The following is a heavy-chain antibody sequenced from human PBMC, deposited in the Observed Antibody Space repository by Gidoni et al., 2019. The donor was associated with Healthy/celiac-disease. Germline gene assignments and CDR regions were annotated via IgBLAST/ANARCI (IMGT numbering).Heavy chain of an antibody. CDR2: IWYDGRNK. V-gene: IGHV3-33*01. D-gene: IGHD3-22*01. CDR1: GFTFSSSG. J-gene: IGHJ4*02. Sequence: QVQLVESGGGVVQPGRSLRLSCAASGFTFSSSGMHWVRQAPGKGLEWVAVIWYDGRNKYYADSVKGRFTISRDNSKNTLYLQMNSLRAEDTAVYYCAREGDMYYYDSSGYLSYWGQGTLVTVSS. CDR3: AREGDMYYYDSSGYLSY.